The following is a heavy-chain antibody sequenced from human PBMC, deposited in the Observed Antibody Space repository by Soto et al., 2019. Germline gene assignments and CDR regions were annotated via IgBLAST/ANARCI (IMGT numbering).Heavy chain of an antibody. CDR1: GYVFTNYA. D-gene: IGHD6-19*01. J-gene: IGHJ4*02. CDR2: VNHVNGNT. CDR3: ARLGYSSGWYGSY. V-gene: IGHV1-3*01. Sequence: ASVKVSCKASGYVFTNYAMHWVRQAPGQRLEWMRWVNHVNGNTKYSQKFQGRVTITRDTSASTAFMELSGLRSEDTAVYYCARLGYSSGWYGSYWGQGTLVTVSS.